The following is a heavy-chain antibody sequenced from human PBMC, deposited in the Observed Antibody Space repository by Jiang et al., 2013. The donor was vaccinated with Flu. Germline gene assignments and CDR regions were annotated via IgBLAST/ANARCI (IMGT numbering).Heavy chain of an antibody. Sequence: TYYNPSLKSRVTISVDTSKNQFSLKLSSVTAADTAVYYCARDGPHTVVTPFYWGQGTLVTVSS. CDR3: ARDGPHTVVTPFY. CDR2: T. D-gene: IGHD4-23*01. V-gene: IGHV4-39*07. J-gene: IGHJ4*02.